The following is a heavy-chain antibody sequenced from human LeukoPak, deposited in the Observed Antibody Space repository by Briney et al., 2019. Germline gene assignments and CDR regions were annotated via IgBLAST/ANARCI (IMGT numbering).Heavy chain of an antibody. CDR3: ARGTGWFGELLASHYYYYGMDV. J-gene: IGHJ6*02. CDR2: IIPILGIA. CDR1: GGTFSSYA. D-gene: IGHD3-10*01. Sequence: GASVKVSCKASGGTFSSYAISWVRQAPGQGLEWMGRIIPILGIANYAQKFQGRVTITADKSTSTAYMELSSLRSEDTAVYYCARGTGWFGELLASHYYYYGMDVWGQGTTVTVSS. V-gene: IGHV1-69*04.